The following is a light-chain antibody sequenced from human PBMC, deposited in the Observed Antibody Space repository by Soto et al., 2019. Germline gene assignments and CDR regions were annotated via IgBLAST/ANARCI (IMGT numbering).Light chain of an antibody. Sequence: DIQMTHSPSSLSASVGDTVTITCRASQSISTYLTWYQQKPGKAPKLLIYAAYTLQSGVPSRFSGSGSGTDFTLTISSLQPEDFAAYYCQQSYDMPWTFGQGTKVDIK. CDR3: QQSYDMPWT. V-gene: IGKV1-39*01. CDR1: QSISTY. CDR2: AAY. J-gene: IGKJ1*01.